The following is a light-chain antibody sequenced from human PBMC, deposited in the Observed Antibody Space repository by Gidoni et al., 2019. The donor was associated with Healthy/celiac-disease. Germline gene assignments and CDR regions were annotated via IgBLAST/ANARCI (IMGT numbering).Light chain of an antibody. CDR2: LGS. CDR1: QSLLHSNGYNY. J-gene: IGKJ2*01. Sequence: DIVMTQSPLSLPVTPGEPASISCRSSQSLLHSNGYNYLDWYLQKPGQSPQLLIYLGSNRASGVPDRFSGSGSGTDFTLKISRVEAEDVGVYYCMQALQTPPWVTFGQGTKLEIK. CDR3: MQALQTPPWVT. V-gene: IGKV2-28*01.